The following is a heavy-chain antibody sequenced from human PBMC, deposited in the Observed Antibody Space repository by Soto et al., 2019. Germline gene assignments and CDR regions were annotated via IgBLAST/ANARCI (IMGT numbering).Heavy chain of an antibody. CDR2: IQSGGTT. CDR3: ARDDVLAVGGRCNGIPLAV. V-gene: IGHV3-66*01. CDR1: GFTVSSKY. J-gene: IGHJ6*03. Sequence: EVQLVESGGGLVQPGGSLRLSCAASGFTVSSKYMTWVRQAPGKGLEWVSLIQSGGTTYYADSVKGRFTIPRDTSENTLIFKMDSLRVGNRVFFYCARDDVLAVGGRCNGIPLAVRGKGPTVTASS. D-gene: IGHD2-15*01.